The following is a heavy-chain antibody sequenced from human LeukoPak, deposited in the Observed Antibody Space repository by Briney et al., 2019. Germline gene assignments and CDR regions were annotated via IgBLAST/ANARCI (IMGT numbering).Heavy chain of an antibody. CDR3: ARPRDGYNYVPLDY. Sequence: GGSLRLSCAASGLTVSSNYMSWVRQAPGKGLEWVSAISGSGGSTYYADSVKGRFTISRDNSKNTLYLQMNSLRAEDTAVYYCARPRDGYNYVPLDYWGQGTLVTVSS. CDR1: GLTVSSNY. D-gene: IGHD5-24*01. V-gene: IGHV3-53*05. CDR2: ISGSGGST. J-gene: IGHJ4*02.